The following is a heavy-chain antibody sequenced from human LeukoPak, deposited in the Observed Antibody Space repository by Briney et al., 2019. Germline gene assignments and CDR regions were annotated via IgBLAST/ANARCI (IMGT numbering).Heavy chain of an antibody. Sequence: PSETLSLTCTVSGGSISSYYWSWIRQPPGKGLEWTRYIYYSGSTNYNPSLKSRVTISVDTSENQFSLKLSSVTAADTAVYYCASASGYEVNYYYYYGMDVWGQGTTVTVSS. D-gene: IGHD3-10*01. CDR2: IYYSGST. J-gene: IGHJ6*02. CDR1: GGSISSYY. V-gene: IGHV4-59*01. CDR3: ASASGYEVNYYYYYGMDV.